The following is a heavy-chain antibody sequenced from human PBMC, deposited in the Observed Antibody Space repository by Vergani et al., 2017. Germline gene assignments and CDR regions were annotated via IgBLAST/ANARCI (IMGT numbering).Heavy chain of an antibody. V-gene: IGHV3-33*01. CDR3: ARDLRLLYNRFDP. CDR1: GFTFNQYG. Sequence: QVQLVESGGGVVQPGRSLRLSCAASGFTFNQYGMHWVREAPGKGLGGVAVTWYDGNNKQYADSVKGRFTISRDNSKSTMYLQMNSLRDEDTGVYYCARDLRLLYNRFDPWGQGTLVTVSS. J-gene: IGHJ5*02. D-gene: IGHD1-14*01. CDR2: TWYDGNNK.